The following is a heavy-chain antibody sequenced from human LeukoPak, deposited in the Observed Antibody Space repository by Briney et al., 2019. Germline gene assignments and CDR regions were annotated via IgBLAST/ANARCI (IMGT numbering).Heavy chain of an antibody. CDR2: IYSGGST. V-gene: IGHV3-66*01. Sequence: GGSLRLSCAASGFTVSSNYMSWVRQAPGKGLEWVAVIYSGGSTYYADSVKGRFTISRDNSKNTLYLQMNSLRAEDTAVYYCARVVRPGTFYYDSSGYYYFDYWGQGTLVTVSS. CDR3: ARVVRPGTFYYDSSGYYYFDY. D-gene: IGHD3-22*01. J-gene: IGHJ4*02. CDR1: GFTVSSNY.